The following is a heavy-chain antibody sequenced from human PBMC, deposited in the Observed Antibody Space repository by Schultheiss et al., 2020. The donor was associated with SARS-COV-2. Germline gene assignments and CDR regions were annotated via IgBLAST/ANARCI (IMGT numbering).Heavy chain of an antibody. V-gene: IGHV4-38-2*02. D-gene: IGHD6-25*01. Sequence: SETLSLTCAVSGYSISSGYYWGWIRQSPGKGLEWIGSIYHSGSTYYNPSLRSRVTISVDTSNDQFSLKLSSVTAADTAVYYCARDISYPTAAPVFDPWGQGTLVTVSS. CDR1: GYSISSGYY. J-gene: IGHJ5*02. CDR3: ARDISYPTAAPVFDP. CDR2: IYHSGST.